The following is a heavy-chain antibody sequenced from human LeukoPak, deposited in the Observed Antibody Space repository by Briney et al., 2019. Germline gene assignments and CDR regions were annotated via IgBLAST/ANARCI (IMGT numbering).Heavy chain of an antibody. CDR2: IYYSGST. CDR1: GGSISSSRDY. V-gene: IGHV4-39*01. D-gene: IGHD3-10*01. CDR3: ARRGPPRTLLRGVKSGWFDP. J-gene: IGHJ5*02. Sequence: PSETLSLTCTVSGGSISSSRDYWAWIRQPPGKGLEWIANIYYSGSTYYNPSLKSRVTISVDTSKNQFSLKLSSVSAADTAVYYCARRGPPRTLLRGVKSGWFDPWGQGTLVTVSS.